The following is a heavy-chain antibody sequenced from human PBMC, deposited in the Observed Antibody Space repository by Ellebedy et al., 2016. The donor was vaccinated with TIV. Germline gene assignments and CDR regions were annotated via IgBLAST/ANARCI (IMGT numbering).Heavy chain of an antibody. J-gene: IGHJ5*02. D-gene: IGHD4-17*01. V-gene: IGHV3-30*14. CDR2: ISYDGSNK. Sequence: GGSLRLSCAASGFTFSSYAMHWVRQAPGKGLEWVAVISYDGSNKYYADSVKGRFTISRDNSKNTLYLQMNSLRSEDTAVYYCARGPGDYWFDPWGQGTLVTVSS. CDR3: ARGPGDYWFDP. CDR1: GFTFSSYA.